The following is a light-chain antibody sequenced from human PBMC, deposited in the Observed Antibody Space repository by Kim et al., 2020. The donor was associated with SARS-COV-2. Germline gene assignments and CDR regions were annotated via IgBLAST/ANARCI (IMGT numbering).Light chain of an antibody. CDR1: QSISSY. V-gene: IGKV1-39*01. CDR3: QQSYSTPST. J-gene: IGKJ5*01. CDR2: AAS. Sequence: ASVGDRVNITCRASQSISSYLNWYQQKPGKAPKLLIYAASSLQSGVPSRFSGSGSGTDFTLTISSLQPEDFATYYCQQSYSTPSTFGQGTRLEIK.